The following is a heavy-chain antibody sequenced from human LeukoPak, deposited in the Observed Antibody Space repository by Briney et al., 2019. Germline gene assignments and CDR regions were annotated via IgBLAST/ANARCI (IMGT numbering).Heavy chain of an antibody. Sequence: QSGGSLRLSCAASGFTFSHYWMSWVRQAPGKGLEWVANIKQDGSEKYYVDSVKGRFTISRDNAKNSLYLQMNSLRAEDTAVYYCAREDYGDYEYWGQGTLVTVSS. V-gene: IGHV3-7*01. D-gene: IGHD4-17*01. CDR1: GFTFSHYW. J-gene: IGHJ4*02. CDR2: IKQDGSEK. CDR3: AREDYGDYEY.